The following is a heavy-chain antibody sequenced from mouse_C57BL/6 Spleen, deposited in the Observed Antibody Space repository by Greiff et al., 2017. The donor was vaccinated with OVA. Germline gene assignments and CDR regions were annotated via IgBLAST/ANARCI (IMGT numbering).Heavy chain of an antibody. CDR1: GYTFTSYW. CDR3: YYYGSSFYFDY. Sequence: EVQLQQSGTVLARPGASVKMSCKTSGYTFTSYWMHWVKQRPGQGLEWIGAIYPGNSDTSYNQKFKGKAKLTAVTSASTAYMELSSLTNEDSAVYYCYYYGSSFYFDYWGQGTTLTVSS. CDR2: IYPGNSDT. D-gene: IGHD1-1*01. J-gene: IGHJ2*01. V-gene: IGHV1-5*01.